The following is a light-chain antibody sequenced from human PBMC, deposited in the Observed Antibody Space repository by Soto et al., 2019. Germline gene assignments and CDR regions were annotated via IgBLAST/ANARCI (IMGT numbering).Light chain of an antibody. CDR1: SSDIGDSNY. V-gene: IGLV2-11*01. CDR3: CSYAGSYTLV. J-gene: IGLJ2*01. Sequence: QSALTQPRSVSGSPGQSVTISCTGTSSDIGDSNYVSWYQQHPGKAPKLLIYDVTRRPSGVPDRFSGSKSGNTASLTISGLQAEDEADYFCCSYAGSYTLVFGGGTQLTVL. CDR2: DVT.